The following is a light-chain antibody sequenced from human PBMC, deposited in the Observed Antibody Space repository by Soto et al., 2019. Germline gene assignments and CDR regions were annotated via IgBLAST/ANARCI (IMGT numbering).Light chain of an antibody. V-gene: IGKV1-13*02. CDR1: QDIRGA. CDR2: DVS. Sequence: AIQLTQSPSSLSASVGDRVTITCRASQDIRGALAWYQQKPGKAPKILIYDVSSLKSGVPSRFSGSSSGTDFTLTISSLQPEDFATYYCQQFNSSPITFGQGTRLDIK. CDR3: QQFNSSPIT. J-gene: IGKJ5*01.